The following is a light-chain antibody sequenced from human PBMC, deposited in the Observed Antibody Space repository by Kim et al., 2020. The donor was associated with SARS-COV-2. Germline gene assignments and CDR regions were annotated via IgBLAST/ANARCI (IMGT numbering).Light chain of an antibody. Sequence: QSALTQPASVSGSPGQSITISCTGTSSDVGGYNFVSWYQHHPGKAPILLIYEVSNRPSGISNRFSGSKSGNTASLTISGLQAEDEADYYCSSYTVSSMVFGTGTKVTVL. CDR3: SSYTVSSMV. CDR2: EVS. CDR1: SSDVGGYNF. J-gene: IGLJ1*01. V-gene: IGLV2-14*01.